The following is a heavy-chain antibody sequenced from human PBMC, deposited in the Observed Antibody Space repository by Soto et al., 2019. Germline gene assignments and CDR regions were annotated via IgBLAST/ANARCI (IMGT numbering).Heavy chain of an antibody. CDR3: ARNTYYYDISGLN. CDR1: GGTFSSYA. J-gene: IGHJ4*02. CDR2: IIPIFGTA. D-gene: IGHD3-22*01. V-gene: IGHV1-69*13. Sequence: SVKVSCKASGGTFSSYAISWVRQAPGQGLEWMGGIIPIFGTANYAQKFQGRVTITADESTSTAYMELSSLRSEDTAVYYCARNTYYYDISGLNWGQGTLVTVSS.